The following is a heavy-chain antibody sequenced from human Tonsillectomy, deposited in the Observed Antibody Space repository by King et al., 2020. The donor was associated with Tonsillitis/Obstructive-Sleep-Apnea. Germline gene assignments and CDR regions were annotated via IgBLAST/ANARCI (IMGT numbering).Heavy chain of an antibody. Sequence: VQLVESGGGLVQPGGSLRLACAASGFTFSSYAMSWVRQAPGKGLEWVSAISGSGGSTYYADSVKGRFTISRDNSKNTLYLQMNSLRAEDTAVYYCAKRAIVVVPAAKTGPIDYWAREPWSPSPQ. CDR1: GFTFSSYA. D-gene: IGHD2-2*01. CDR3: AKRAIVVVPAAKTGPIDY. V-gene: IGHV3-23*04. J-gene: IGHJ4*02. CDR2: ISGSGGST.